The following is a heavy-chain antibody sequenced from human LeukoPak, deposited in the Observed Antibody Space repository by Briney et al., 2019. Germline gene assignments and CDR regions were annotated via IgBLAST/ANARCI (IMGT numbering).Heavy chain of an antibody. D-gene: IGHD3-22*01. J-gene: IGHJ5*02. Sequence: GGSLRLSCAASGFTFSSYSMNWVRQAPGKGLEWVSSISSSSSYIYYADSVKGRFTISRDNAKNSLYLQMNSLRAEDTAVYYCARESYYYDSSGYLPYNWFDPWGQGTLVTVSS. CDR3: ARESYYYDSSGYLPYNWFDP. CDR1: GFTFSSYS. CDR2: ISSSSSYI. V-gene: IGHV3-21*01.